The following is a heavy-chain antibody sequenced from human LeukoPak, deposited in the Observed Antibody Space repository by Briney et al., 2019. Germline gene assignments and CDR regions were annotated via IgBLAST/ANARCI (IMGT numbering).Heavy chain of an antibody. CDR3: ARPYCSSTSCYGNWYFDL. CDR1: GYTFTGYY. CDR2: INPNSGGT. V-gene: IGHV1-2*04. J-gene: IGHJ2*01. Sequence: GESLKISCKGSGYTFTGYYMHWVRQAPGQGLEWMGWINPNSGGTNYAQKFQGWVTMTRDTSISTAYMELSRLRSDDTAVYYCARPYCSSTSCYGNWYFDLWGRGTLVTVSS. D-gene: IGHD2-2*01.